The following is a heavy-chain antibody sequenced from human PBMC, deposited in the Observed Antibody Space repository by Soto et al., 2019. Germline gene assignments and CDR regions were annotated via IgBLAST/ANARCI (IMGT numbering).Heavy chain of an antibody. D-gene: IGHD3-10*01. Sequence: SETLSLTCTVSGGSISSGGYYWSWIRQHPGKGLEWIGYIYYSGSTYYNPSLKSRVTISVDTSKNQFSLKLSSVTAADTAVYYCARDGGLLSGSYNLFDPWAQGTLVTVSS. J-gene: IGHJ5*02. CDR2: IYYSGST. V-gene: IGHV4-31*03. CDR3: ARDGGLLSGSYNLFDP. CDR1: GGSISSGGYY.